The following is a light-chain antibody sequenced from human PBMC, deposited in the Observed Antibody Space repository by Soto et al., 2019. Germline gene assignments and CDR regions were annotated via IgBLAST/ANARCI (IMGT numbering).Light chain of an antibody. CDR2: DVS. CDR3: CSYAGSYTYV. CDR1: SNDVGGYNY. J-gene: IGLJ1*01. Sequence: QSALTQPRSVSGSPGQSVTISCTGTSNDVGGYNYVSWYQQHPGKAPKLMIYDVSKRPSGVPDRFSGSKSGNKASLTISGLQAEDEADYYCCSYAGSYTYVFGTGTKVTVL. V-gene: IGLV2-11*01.